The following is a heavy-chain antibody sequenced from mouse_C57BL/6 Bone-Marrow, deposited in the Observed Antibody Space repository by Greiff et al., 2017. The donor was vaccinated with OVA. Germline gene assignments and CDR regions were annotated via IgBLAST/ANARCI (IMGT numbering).Heavy chain of an antibody. CDR1: GYTFTSYW. CDR2: IHPNSGST. D-gene: IGHD1-1*01. CDR3: ARGHDGSSYWYFDV. J-gene: IGHJ1*03. Sequence: QVQLQQPGAELVKPGASVKLSCKASGYTFTSYWMHWVKQRPGQGLEWIGMIHPNSGSTNYNEKFKSKATLTVDKSSSTAYMQLSSLTSEDSAVYYWARGHDGSSYWYFDVWGTGTTVTGSS. V-gene: IGHV1-64*01.